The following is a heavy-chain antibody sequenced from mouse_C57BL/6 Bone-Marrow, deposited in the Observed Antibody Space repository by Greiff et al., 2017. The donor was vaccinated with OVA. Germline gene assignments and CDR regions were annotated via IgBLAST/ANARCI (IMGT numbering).Heavy chain of an antibody. D-gene: IGHD1-1*01. CDR2: ISDGGSYT. V-gene: IGHV5-4*01. CDR1: GFTFSSYA. CDR3: ARDPYNYGSSYWYFDV. J-gene: IGHJ1*03. Sequence: EVHLVESGGGLVKPGGSLKLSCAASGFTFSSYAMSWVRQTPEKRLEWVATISDGGSYTYYPDHVKGRFPISRDHAKNNLYLQMSHLKSEDTAIYYCARDPYNYGSSYWYFDVWGTGTTVTVSS.